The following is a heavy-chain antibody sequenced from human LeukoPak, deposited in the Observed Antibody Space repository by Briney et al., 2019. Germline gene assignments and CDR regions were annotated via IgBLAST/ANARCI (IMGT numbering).Heavy chain of an antibody. D-gene: IGHD3-22*01. CDR2: MYPNSGNT. CDR1: GYTFTSYD. V-gene: IGHV1-8*01. Sequence: ASVKVSCKASGYTFTSYDINWVRQATGQGLEWMGWMYPNSGNTGYAQKFQGRVTMTRITSISTAYMELSSLRSEDTAVYYCARAPTYYYDSSGYIDWFDPWGQGTLVTVSS. J-gene: IGHJ5*02. CDR3: ARAPTYYYDSSGYIDWFDP.